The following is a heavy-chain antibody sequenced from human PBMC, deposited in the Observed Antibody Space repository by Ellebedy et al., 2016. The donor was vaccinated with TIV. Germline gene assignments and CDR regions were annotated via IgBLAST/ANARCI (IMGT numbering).Heavy chain of an antibody. CDR2: IGTAGDT. D-gene: IGHD5-18*01. Sequence: PGGSLRLSCAASGFTFRSYDMHWVRQATGKGLEWVSAIGTAGDTYYPGSVKGRFTISRENAKNSLYLQMTSLRAEDTAVYYCARVRFGDTAVDYWGQGTLVTVSS. J-gene: IGHJ4*02. V-gene: IGHV3-13*01. CDR1: GFTFRSYD. CDR3: ARVRFGDTAVDY.